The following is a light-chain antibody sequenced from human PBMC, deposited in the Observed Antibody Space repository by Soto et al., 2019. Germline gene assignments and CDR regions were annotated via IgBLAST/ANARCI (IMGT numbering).Light chain of an antibody. CDR2: DAS. CDR1: QRISSW. Sequence: DIQMTQSPSTLSASVGDRVTITCRASQRISSWLAWYQQKPGKAPKLLIYDASSLESGVPSRFSGSGSGTEFTLTISSLQPDDFATYYCQQYNSYSYTFGQGTKREIK. J-gene: IGKJ2*01. CDR3: QQYNSYSYT. V-gene: IGKV1-5*01.